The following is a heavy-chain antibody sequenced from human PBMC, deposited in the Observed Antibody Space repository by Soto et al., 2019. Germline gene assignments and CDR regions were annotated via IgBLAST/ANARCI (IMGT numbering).Heavy chain of an antibody. CDR3: AKGGVVPAAMRGGPRPHWFDP. CDR2: ISGSGGST. CDR1: RFTFSSYA. Sequence: HPGGSLRLSCAAPRFTFSSYAMSWVRQAPGQGLDWVSAISGSGGSTYYADSVKGRFTISRDNSKHTLYLQMNSLRAEDTAVYYCAKGGVVPAAMRGGPRPHWFDPWGRGTLVTVSS. J-gene: IGHJ5*02. D-gene: IGHD2-2*01. V-gene: IGHV3-23*01.